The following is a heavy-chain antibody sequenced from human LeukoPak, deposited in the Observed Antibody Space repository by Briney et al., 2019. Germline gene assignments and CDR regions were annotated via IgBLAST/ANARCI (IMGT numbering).Heavy chain of an antibody. Sequence: GGSLRLSCAASGFTFSSYAMHWVRQAPGKGLEWVAVISYDGSNKYYADSVKGRFTISRDNSKITLYLQMNSLRAEDTAVYYCARSGQYSSGWSDYWGQGTLVTVSS. CDR2: ISYDGSNK. CDR1: GFTFSSYA. D-gene: IGHD6-19*01. V-gene: IGHV3-30*04. CDR3: ARSGQYSSGWSDY. J-gene: IGHJ4*02.